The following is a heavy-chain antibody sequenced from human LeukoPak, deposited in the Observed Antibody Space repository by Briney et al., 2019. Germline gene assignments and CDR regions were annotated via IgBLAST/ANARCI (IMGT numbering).Heavy chain of an antibody. D-gene: IGHD2-2*01. CDR2: ISSNGGST. CDR3: ARDPITVSVGAFDI. J-gene: IGHJ3*02. Sequence: GGSLRLSCAASGFTFSHYAMHWVRQAPGKGLEYVSAISSNGGSTYYANSVKARFTISRDNSKNTLYLQMGSLRAEDMGVYYCARDPITVSVGAFDIWGQGTMVIVSS. V-gene: IGHV3-64*01. CDR1: GFTFSHYA.